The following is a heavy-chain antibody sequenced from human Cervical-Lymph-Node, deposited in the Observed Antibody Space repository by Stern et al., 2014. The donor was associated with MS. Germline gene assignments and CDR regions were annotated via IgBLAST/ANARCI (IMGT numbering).Heavy chain of an antibody. CDR1: GYIFTAYY. J-gene: IGHJ3*02. V-gene: IGHV1-2*02. CDR3: ARMAYSNIYYAGLDI. CDR2: VDAGRGGT. Sequence: QVQLVQSRAEVKKPGASVKVSCTAAGYIFTAYYIHWLRQAPAQGLVLLGWVDAGRGGTNYAQKFQGRVTMTRDTSISTAYMELTSPTSDDTAVYYCARMAYSNIYYAGLDIWGQGTMVTVSS. D-gene: IGHD6-13*01.